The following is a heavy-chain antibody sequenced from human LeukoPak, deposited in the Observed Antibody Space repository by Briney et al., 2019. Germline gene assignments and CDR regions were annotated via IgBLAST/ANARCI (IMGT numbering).Heavy chain of an antibody. Sequence: GGSLTLSCAVSGFILSTYCASWVRQAPGKGLEWVGVIWYDGSNKYYADSVKGRFTISRENTKNTLYLQMNILRAEDTTLYFCSRGTSAATNWFDPWGQGTLVTVSS. CDR1: GFILSTYC. D-gene: IGHD6-25*01. CDR3: SRGTSAATNWFDP. J-gene: IGHJ5*02. V-gene: IGHV3-33*08. CDR2: IWYDGSNK.